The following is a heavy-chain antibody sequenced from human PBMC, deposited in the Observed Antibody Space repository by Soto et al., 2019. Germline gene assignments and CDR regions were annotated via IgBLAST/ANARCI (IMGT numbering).Heavy chain of an antibody. J-gene: IGHJ4*02. CDR3: ASGYYYDSSGYRYYFDY. V-gene: IGHV1-69*13. D-gene: IGHD3-22*01. Sequence: ASVKVSCKASGGTFSSYAISWVRQAPGQGLEWMGGIIPIFGTANYAQKFQGRVTITADESTSTAYMELSSLRSEDTAVYYCASGYYYDSSGYRYYFDYWGQGTLVTVSS. CDR2: IIPIFGTA. CDR1: GGTFSSYA.